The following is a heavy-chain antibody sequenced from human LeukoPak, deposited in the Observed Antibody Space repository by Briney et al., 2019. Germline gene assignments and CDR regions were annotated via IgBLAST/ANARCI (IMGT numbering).Heavy chain of an antibody. CDR3: ARGTSPYSNYEPITN. CDR2: IIPIFGTA. D-gene: IGHD4-11*01. V-gene: IGHV1-69*05. J-gene: IGHJ4*02. Sequence: GASVKVSCKASGGTFSSYAISWVRQAPGQGLEWMGGIIPIFGTANYAQKFQGRVTVTTDESTSTAYMELSSLRSEDTAVYYCARGTSPYSNYEPITNWGQGTLVTVSS. CDR1: GGTFSSYA.